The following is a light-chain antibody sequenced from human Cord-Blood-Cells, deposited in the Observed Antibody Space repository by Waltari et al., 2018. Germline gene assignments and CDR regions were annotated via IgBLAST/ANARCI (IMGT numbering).Light chain of an antibody. V-gene: IGLV2-14*01. Sequence: QSALTHPASVSGSPGQSITISCTGTSSDGGGYNFVSWYQQHPGKAPKLMIYDVSKRPSGVSNRFSGSKSGNTASMTSSGLQAEDEADYYCSSYTSSSTWVFGGGTKLTVL. CDR2: DVS. J-gene: IGLJ3*02. CDR3: SSYTSSSTWV. CDR1: SSDGGGYNF.